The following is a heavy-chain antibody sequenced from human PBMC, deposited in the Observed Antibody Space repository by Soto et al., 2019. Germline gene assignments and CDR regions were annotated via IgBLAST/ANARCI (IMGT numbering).Heavy chain of an antibody. CDR1: GFNVNNHF. CDR2: MYSGGFT. J-gene: IGHJ4*02. Sequence: GGSLRLSCAASGFNVNNHFMNWVRQAPGRGLQWVSVMYSGGFTYYTDSVRGRFTISRDDSKNTLYLQMNSLRADDTAVYYCARSGSYVNGFDYWGQGALVTVSS. D-gene: IGHD1-26*01. CDR3: ARSGSYVNGFDY. V-gene: IGHV3-53*01.